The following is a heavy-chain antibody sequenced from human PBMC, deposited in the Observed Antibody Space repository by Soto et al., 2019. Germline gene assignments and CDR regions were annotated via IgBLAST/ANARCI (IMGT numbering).Heavy chain of an antibody. V-gene: IGHV4-4*07. CDR3: AREAGPDRWFDP. CDR2: ISTSGTT. D-gene: IGHD6-19*01. CDR1: CASIISYF. J-gene: IGHJ5*02. Sequence: SETLSLTCTFSCASIISYFWTWIRQPAGKGLDWIGRISTSGTTNYNPSLKSQVTMSVDTSKNHFSLNLSSVTAADTAVYYCAREAGPDRWFDPWGQGTLVTVSS.